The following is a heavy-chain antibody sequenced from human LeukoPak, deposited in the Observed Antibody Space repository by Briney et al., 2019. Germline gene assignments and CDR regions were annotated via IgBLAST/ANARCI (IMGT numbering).Heavy chain of an antibody. D-gene: IGHD6-19*01. V-gene: IGHV3-21*01. Sequence: PGGSLTLSCAASGLTFSSYSMNWLRQAPGKGLEWVSSISSSSSYIHYADSVKGRFTISRDNAKNSLYLQMNSLRAEDTAVYYCARGSSGWYGGWGQGTLVTVSS. CDR2: ISSSSSYI. CDR3: ARGSSGWYGG. CDR1: GLTFSSYS. J-gene: IGHJ4*02.